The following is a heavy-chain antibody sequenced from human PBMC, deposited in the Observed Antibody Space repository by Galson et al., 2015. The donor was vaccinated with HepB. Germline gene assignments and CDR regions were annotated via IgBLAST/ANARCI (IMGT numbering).Heavy chain of an antibody. D-gene: IGHD2-15*01. CDR1: GYIFSGYS. V-gene: IGHV1-18*01. Sequence: SVKVSCKASGYIFSGYSITWVRQAPGQGLEWMGWISAYNRHTNYAQSFQDRVTMTTDRSTSTIYLELRSLRSDDTAVYYCARGALVVVVGATQNNWFDPWGRGTLVTVSS. J-gene: IGHJ5*02. CDR3: ARGALVVVVGATQNNWFDP. CDR2: ISAYNRHT.